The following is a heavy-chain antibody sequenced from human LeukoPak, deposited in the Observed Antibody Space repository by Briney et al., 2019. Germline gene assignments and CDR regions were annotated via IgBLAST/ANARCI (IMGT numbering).Heavy chain of an antibody. D-gene: IGHD2-2*01. CDR2: IYHSGST. CDR3: ARAAEDIVAVPAASWFDP. CDR1: GGSISSGGYY. J-gene: IGHJ5*02. Sequence: ASETLSLTCTVSGGSISSGGYYWSWIRQPPGKGLEWIGYIYHSGSTYYNPSLKSRVTISVDRPKNQFSLKLSSVTAADTAVYYCARAAEDIVAVPAASWFDPWGQGTLVTVSS. V-gene: IGHV4-30-2*01.